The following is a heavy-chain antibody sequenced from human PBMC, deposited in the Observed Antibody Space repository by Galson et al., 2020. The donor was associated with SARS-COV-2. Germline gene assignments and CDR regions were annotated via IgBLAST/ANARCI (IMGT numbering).Heavy chain of an antibody. J-gene: IGHJ2*01. CDR1: GGTFSSYA. Sequence: APVKVSCKASGGTFSSYAISWVRQAPGQGLEWMGRIIPIFGTANYAQKFQGRVTITADKSTSTAYMELSSLRSEDTAVYYCARSVYSSGWSGTWYFDLWGRGTLVTVSS. V-gene: IGHV1-69*06. CDR3: ARSVYSSGWSGTWYFDL. D-gene: IGHD6-19*01. CDR2: IIPIFGTA.